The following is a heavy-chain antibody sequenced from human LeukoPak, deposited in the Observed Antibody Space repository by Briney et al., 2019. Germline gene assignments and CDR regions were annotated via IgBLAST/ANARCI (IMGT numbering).Heavy chain of an antibody. J-gene: IGHJ4*02. CDR1: GGSISSGSYY. V-gene: IGHV4-61*02. CDR3: ARHRGRPGGTAPLDY. Sequence: SETLSLTCTVSGGSISSGSYYWSWIRQPAGKGLEWIGRIYTSGSTNYNPSLKSRVTISVDTSKNQFSLKLSSVTAADTAVYYCARHRGRPGGTAPLDYWGQGTLVTVSS. D-gene: IGHD3-16*01. CDR2: IYTSGST.